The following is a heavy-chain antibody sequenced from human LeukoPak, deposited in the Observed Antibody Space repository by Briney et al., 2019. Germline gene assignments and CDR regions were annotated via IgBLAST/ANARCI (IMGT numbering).Heavy chain of an antibody. CDR2: ISFDGDNK. J-gene: IGHJ5*02. V-gene: IGHV3-30-3*01. CDR3: ARERGRLAWHDVVQTNWFDP. D-gene: IGHD2-8*01. CDR1: GFTFSSYA. Sequence: PGGSLRLSCAASGFTFSSYAMHWVRKAPGKGLECVALISFDGDNKYYADSVKGRFTVSRDNSKNTLYLQMDSLRAEDTAVYYCARERGRLAWHDVVQTNWFDPWGQGTLVTVSS.